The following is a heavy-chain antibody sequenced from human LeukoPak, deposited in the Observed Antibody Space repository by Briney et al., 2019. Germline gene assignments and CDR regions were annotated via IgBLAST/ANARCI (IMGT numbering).Heavy chain of an antibody. CDR3: ARLSGSWGYYYYMDV. D-gene: IGHD1-26*01. CDR1: GYTYTRYV. J-gene: IGHJ6*03. CDR2: INAYNGNT. Sequence: GASVNVSFQASGYTYTRYVISWVRQAAGQGLEWMGWINAYNGNTNYAQKLPGRVTMTTDTSTSTAYMELRSLRSDDAAVYCCARLSGSWGYYYYMDVWGKGTTVTVSS. V-gene: IGHV1-18*01.